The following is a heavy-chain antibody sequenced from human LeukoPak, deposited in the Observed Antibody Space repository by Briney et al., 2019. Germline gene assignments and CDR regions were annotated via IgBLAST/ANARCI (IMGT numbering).Heavy chain of an antibody. Sequence: GASVKVSCKASGYTFTGYYMHWVRQAPGQGLEWMGWINPNSGGTNYAQKFQGRVTMTRDTSISTAYMELSRLRSDDTAVYYCARRFWSGYYTGMRVGWFDPWGQGTLVTVSS. V-gene: IGHV1-2*02. J-gene: IGHJ5*02. CDR1: GYTFTGYY. CDR2: INPNSGGT. CDR3: ARRFWSGYYTGMRVGWFDP. D-gene: IGHD3-3*01.